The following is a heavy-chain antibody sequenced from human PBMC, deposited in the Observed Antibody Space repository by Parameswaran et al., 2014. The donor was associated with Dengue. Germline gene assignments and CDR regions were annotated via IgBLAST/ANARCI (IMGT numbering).Heavy chain of an antibody. CDR3: ARAEGRFTMVREVKSHGMDV. J-gene: IGHJ6*02. CDR2: INPNSGGT. Sequence: WVRQAPGQGLEWMGRINPNSGGTNYAQKFQGRVTMTSDMSISTAYMELNRLTSDDTAVYYCARAEGRFTMVREVKSHGMDVWGQGTTVTVSS. V-gene: IGHV1-2*06. D-gene: IGHD3-10*01.